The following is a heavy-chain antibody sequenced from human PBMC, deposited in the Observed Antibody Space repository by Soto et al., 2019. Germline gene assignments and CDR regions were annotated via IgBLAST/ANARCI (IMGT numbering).Heavy chain of an antibody. CDR2: ISYDGSNK. Sequence: GGSLRLSCAASGFTFSSYAMHWVRQAPGKGLEWVAVISYDGSNKYYADSVKGRFTISRDNSKNTLYLQMNRLRPEDTAVYFCVRDQDSRGYSVFNLWGQGTQVTVSS. J-gene: IGHJ5*02. CDR3: VRDQDSRGYSVFNL. D-gene: IGHD3-22*01. V-gene: IGHV3-30-3*01. CDR1: GFTFSSYA.